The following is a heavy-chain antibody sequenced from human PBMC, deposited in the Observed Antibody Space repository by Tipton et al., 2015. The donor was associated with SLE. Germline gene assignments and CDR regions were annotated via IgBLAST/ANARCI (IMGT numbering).Heavy chain of an antibody. CDR1: GYSFNTYW. Sequence: QLVQSGAGVKKPGESLKISCKGFGYSFNTYWIAWVRQMPGKGLEWVGIIYPDDSDTRYSPSFQGQVTISADKSISTASLQWSSLKASDTAMYYCARHSYDSSGYSPDYWGQGTLVTVSS. CDR3: ARHSYDSSGYSPDY. V-gene: IGHV5-51*01. J-gene: IGHJ4*02. D-gene: IGHD3-22*01. CDR2: IYPDDSDT.